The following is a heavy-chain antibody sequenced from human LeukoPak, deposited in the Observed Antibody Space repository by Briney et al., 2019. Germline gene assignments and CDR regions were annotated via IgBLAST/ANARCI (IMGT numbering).Heavy chain of an antibody. CDR3: ARASGYYYDSSGFDY. D-gene: IGHD3-22*01. CDR2: IYYSGST. V-gene: IGHV4-59*01. CDR1: GGSISSYY. J-gene: IGHJ4*02. Sequence: SETLSLTCTVSGGSISSYYRSWIRQPPGKGLEWIGYIYYSGSTNYNPSLKSRVTISVDTSKNQFSLKLSSVTAADTAVYYCARASGYYYDSSGFDYWGQGTLVTVSS.